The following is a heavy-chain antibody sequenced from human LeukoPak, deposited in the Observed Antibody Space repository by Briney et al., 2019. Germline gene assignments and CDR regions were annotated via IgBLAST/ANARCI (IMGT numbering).Heavy chain of an antibody. J-gene: IGHJ4*02. CDR2: IIPIFGTA. Sequence: VASVKASCKASGGTFSSYAISWVRQAPGQGLKWMGGIIPIFGTANYAQKFQGRVTITADKSTSTAYMELSSLRSEDTAVYYCARDLVHSSSWYGNFDYWGQGTLVTVSS. CDR1: GGTFSSYA. CDR3: ARDLVHSSSWYGNFDY. D-gene: IGHD6-13*01. V-gene: IGHV1-69*06.